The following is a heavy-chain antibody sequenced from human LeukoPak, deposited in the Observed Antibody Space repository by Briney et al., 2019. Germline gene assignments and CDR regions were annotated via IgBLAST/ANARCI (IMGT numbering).Heavy chain of an antibody. CDR2: IIPIFGTA. Sequence: ASVKVSCKASGGTFINYGISWVRQAPGQGLEWMGGIIPIFGTATYAQKFQDRVTITADESTSTAYMELSSLRSEDTAVYYCARGVKQQLVPRWFDPWGQGTLVTVSS. J-gene: IGHJ5*02. V-gene: IGHV1-69*13. CDR3: ARGVKQQLVPRWFDP. D-gene: IGHD6-13*01. CDR1: GGTFINYG.